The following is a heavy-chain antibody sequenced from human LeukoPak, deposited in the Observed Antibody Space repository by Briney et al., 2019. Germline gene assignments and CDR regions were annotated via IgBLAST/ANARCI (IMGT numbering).Heavy chain of an antibody. CDR1: GFTFSNAW. J-gene: IGHJ4*01. Sequence: GGSLRLSCAASGFTFSNAWMSWVRQAPGKGLEWVGRIKSKTDGGTTDYAAPVKGRFTISRDDSKKTLYLQMNSLKTEETAVYYSSTALASRFLGWLSHRPYFDCWGQGTLVT. CDR2: IKSKTDGGTT. V-gene: IGHV3-15*01. D-gene: IGHD3-3*01. CDR3: STALASRFLGWLSHRPYFDC.